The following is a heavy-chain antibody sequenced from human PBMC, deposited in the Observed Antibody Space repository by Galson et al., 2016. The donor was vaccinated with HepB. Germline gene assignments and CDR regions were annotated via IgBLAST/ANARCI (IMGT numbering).Heavy chain of an antibody. CDR3: ARGHGYSGYASYYGMDA. Sequence: SLRLSCAASGFTISSHYMSWVRQAPGKGLEWVSTIYSDGSTYYADSVKGRFTISRDNSKNTLYLQMNSLRAEDTALYYCARGHGYSGYASYYGMDAWGQGTTVTVSS. CDR2: IYSDGST. J-gene: IGHJ6*02. CDR1: GFTISSHY. D-gene: IGHD5-12*01. V-gene: IGHV3-53*01.